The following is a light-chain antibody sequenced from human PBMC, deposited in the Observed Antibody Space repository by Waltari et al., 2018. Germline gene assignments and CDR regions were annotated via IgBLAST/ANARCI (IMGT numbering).Light chain of an antibody. CDR1: QSLGHSNGNTS. Sequence: DVVMTQSPLSLPFTLGQPASIPCRSRQSLGHSNGNTSLIWFQQRPGQSPRRLIYKVSIRDSGVPDRFSGSGSGTDFTLKISRVEAEDVGVYFCMQGTHWPPTSGGGTKVEIK. J-gene: IGKJ4*01. CDR2: KVS. CDR3: MQGTHWPPT. V-gene: IGKV2-30*02.